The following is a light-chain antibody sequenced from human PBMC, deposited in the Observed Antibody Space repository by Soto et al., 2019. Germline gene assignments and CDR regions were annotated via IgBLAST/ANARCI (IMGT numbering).Light chain of an antibody. Sequence: EIVLTQSPATLSLSPGDRATLSCRASQSIGSALLWYQQRPGQTPRLLIYDTSNRATGIPARFSGSGSETDFTLTISSLEPEDCAVYFCQQRRNWPRTFGQGTKVELK. V-gene: IGKV3-11*01. J-gene: IGKJ2*02. CDR2: DTS. CDR1: QSIGSA. CDR3: QQRRNWPRT.